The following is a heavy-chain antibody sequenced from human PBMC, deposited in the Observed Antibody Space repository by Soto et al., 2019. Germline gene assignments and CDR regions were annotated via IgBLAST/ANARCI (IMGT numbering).Heavy chain of an antibody. CDR1: GYTFTGYY. CDR2: INPNSGGT. J-gene: IGHJ6*02. D-gene: IGHD6-13*01. Sequence: GASVKVSCKASGYTFTGYYMHWVRQAPGQGLEWMGWINPNSGGTNYAQKFQGRVTMTRDTSISTAYMELRRLRSDDTAVYYCARDFSSSWYSYYYYGMDVWGQGTTVTVSS. CDR3: ARDFSSSWYSYYYYGMDV. V-gene: IGHV1-2*02.